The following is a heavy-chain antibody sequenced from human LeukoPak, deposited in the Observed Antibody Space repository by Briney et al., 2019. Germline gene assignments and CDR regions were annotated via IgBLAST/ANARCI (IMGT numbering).Heavy chain of an antibody. J-gene: IGHJ4*02. D-gene: IGHD3-9*01. CDR3: AILTGYYRDRFDY. CDR1: GFTFSSYA. CDR2: IIATFGTA. Sequence: PGGSLRLSCAASGFTFSSYAISWVRQAPGQGLEWVGGIIATFGTANYAKKLQGRVTITADESTSTAYMELSSLRSEDTAVYYCAILTGYYRDRFDYWGQGTLVTVST. V-gene: IGHV1-69*01.